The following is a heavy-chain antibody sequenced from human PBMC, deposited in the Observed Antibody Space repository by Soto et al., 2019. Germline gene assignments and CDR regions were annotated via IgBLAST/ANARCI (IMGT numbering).Heavy chain of an antibody. CDR3: ASTSSSHYCMGV. CDR2: IYHSGST. CDR1: GGSISSSNW. Sequence: QVQLQESGPGLLKPSGTLSLTCAVSGGSISSSNWWSWVRQPPGKGLEWIGEIYHSGSTNYNPSLNSRVTISVEKSENQLSLKLSSVTAAFTAVYYCASTSSSHYCMGVWGQGTTVNVAS. J-gene: IGHJ6*02. V-gene: IGHV4-4*02. D-gene: IGHD6-6*01.